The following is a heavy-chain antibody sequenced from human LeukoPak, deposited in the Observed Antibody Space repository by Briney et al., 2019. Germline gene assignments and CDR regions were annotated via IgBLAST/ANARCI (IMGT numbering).Heavy chain of an antibody. V-gene: IGHV3-30*04. J-gene: IGHJ4*02. Sequence: GGSPRLSCAASGFTFSSYAMHWVRQAPGKGLKWVAVTSFDGSDNYYADSVKGRFTISRDNSKNTLYLQMNSLRSEDTAVYYCARDLGIGTVAGFDYWGQGTLVTVSS. CDR3: ARDLGIGTVAGFDY. D-gene: IGHD6-19*01. CDR2: TSFDGSDN. CDR1: GFTFSSYA.